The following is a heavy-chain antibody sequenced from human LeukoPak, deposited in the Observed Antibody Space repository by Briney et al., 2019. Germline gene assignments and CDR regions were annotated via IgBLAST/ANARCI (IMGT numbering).Heavy chain of an antibody. D-gene: IGHD3-9*01. V-gene: IGHV3-23*01. CDR3: ARVINVLRYFDWPCDY. CDR2: ISGSGGST. J-gene: IGHJ4*02. Sequence: GGSLRLSCAASGFTFSSYAMSWVRQAPGKGLEWVSAISGSGGSTYYADSVKGRFTISRDNAKNSLYLQMNSLRAEDTAVYYCARVINVLRYFDWPCDYWGQGTLVTVSS. CDR1: GFTFSSYA.